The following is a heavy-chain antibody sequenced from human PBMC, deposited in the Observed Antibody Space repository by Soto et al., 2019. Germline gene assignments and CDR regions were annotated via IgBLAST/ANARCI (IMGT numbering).Heavy chain of an antibody. CDR1: GYTFTGYY. D-gene: IGHD4-17*01. Sequence: ASVKVSCKASGYTFTGYYMHWVRQAPGQGLEWMGWINPNSGGTNYAQKFQGRVTMTRDTSISTAYMELSRLRSDDTAVYYCSRATPDDHGGPYYFDHWGQGTLVTVSS. V-gene: IGHV1-2*02. CDR3: SRATPDDHGGPYYFDH. J-gene: IGHJ4*02. CDR2: INPNSGGT.